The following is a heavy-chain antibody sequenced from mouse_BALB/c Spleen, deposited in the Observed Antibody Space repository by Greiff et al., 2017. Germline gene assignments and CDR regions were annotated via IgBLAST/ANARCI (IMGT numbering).Heavy chain of an antibody. V-gene: IGHV1-80*01. CDR2: IYPGDGDT. CDR3: ARGGFTVVPFAY. Sequence: QVQLQQSGPELVKPGASVKISCKASGYAFSSYWMNWVKQRPGQGLEWIGQIYPGDGDTNYNGKFKGKATLTADKSSSTAYMQLSSLTSEDSAVYFCARGGFTVVPFAYWGQGTLVTVSA. J-gene: IGHJ3*01. CDR1: GYAFSSYW. D-gene: IGHD1-1*01.